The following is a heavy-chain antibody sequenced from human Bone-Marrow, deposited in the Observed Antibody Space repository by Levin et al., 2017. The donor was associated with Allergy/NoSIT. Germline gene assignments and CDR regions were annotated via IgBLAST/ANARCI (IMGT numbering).Heavy chain of an antibody. CDR1: GVKCYFYF. Sequence: SLKISCAASGVKCYFYFFSCVRQAPGKGLECVSSISWTRVNIGYAESVTGRFTLCFSPAKKSLYLEMPSLRAEDTALYYCVKSGIEAVSHVPGPYYSYAMDVWGQGTTVAVSS. V-gene: IGHV3-9*01. D-gene: IGHD3-10*01. CDR3: VKSGIEAVSHVPGPYYSYAMDV. J-gene: IGHJ6*02. CDR2: ISWTRVNI.